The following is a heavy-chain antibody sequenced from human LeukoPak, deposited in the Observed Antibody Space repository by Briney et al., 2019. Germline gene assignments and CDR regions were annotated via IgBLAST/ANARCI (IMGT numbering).Heavy chain of an antibody. CDR3: ARVRVVRGVNYYYYMDV. D-gene: IGHD3-10*01. J-gene: IGHJ6*03. CDR1: GGSISSYY. V-gene: IGHV4-4*07. CDR2: TYTSGGT. Sequence: SETLSLTCTVSGGSISSYYWSWIRQPAGKGLEWIGRTYTSGGTNYNPSLKSRVTMSVDTSKNQFSLKLSSVTAADTAVYYCARVRVVRGVNYYYYMDVWGKGTTVTISS.